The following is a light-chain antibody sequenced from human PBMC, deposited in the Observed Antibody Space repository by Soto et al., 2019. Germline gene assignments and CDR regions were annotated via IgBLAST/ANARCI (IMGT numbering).Light chain of an antibody. J-gene: IGKJ4*01. CDR3: QQYASSPLT. CDR1: QSVRSN. CDR2: GAS. V-gene: IGKV3-20*01. Sequence: EIVMTQSPATLSVSPGERFTLSCRASQSVRSNLAWYQQKPGQAPRLLIYGASSRATGIPDRFSGSGSGTDFTLTISRLQPEDFAVYYCQQYASSPLTFGGGTKVDNK.